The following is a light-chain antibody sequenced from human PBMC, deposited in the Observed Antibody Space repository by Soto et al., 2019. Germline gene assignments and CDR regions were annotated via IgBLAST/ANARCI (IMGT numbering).Light chain of an antibody. V-gene: IGLV1-47*01. CDR2: RND. J-gene: IGLJ1*01. CDR1: SSNVGVNF. Sequence: QSVVTQPPSASGTPGPRVTISCSGSSSNVGVNFVYWYQHLPGTAPKLLIYRNDQRPSGVPDRFSGSKSGTSSSLAISGLRYEDEADYYCAAWDDSLRGRVFGTGTKVTV. CDR3: AAWDDSLRGRV.